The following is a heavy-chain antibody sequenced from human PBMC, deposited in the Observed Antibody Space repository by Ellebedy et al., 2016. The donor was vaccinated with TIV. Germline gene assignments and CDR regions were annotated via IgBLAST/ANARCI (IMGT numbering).Heavy chain of an antibody. D-gene: IGHD3-22*01. CDR3: ARDPRYDSSGWVDY. CDR1: GYTFTSYF. CDR2: INPSGGST. V-gene: IGHV1-46*04. Sequence: AASVKVSCKASGYTFTSYFMHWPRQAPGQGLEWMGIINPSGGSTTYAQKLQGRVTMTRDTSTSTAYMALSSLGSEDTAVYYCARDPRYDSSGWVDYWGQGTLVTVSS. J-gene: IGHJ4*02.